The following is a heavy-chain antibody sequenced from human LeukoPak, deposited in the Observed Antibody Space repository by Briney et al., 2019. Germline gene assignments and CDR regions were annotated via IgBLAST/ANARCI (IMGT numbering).Heavy chain of an antibody. Sequence: SETLSLTCTVSGGSISSHYWSWIRQPPGKGLEWIGYIYYSGSTNYNPSLKSRVTISVDTSKNQFSLKLSSVTAADTAVYYCARTVLPQNWFDPWGQGTLVTVSS. CDR3: ARTVLPQNWFDP. CDR2: IYYSGST. CDR1: GGSISSHY. D-gene: IGHD3-10*01. V-gene: IGHV4-59*11. J-gene: IGHJ5*02.